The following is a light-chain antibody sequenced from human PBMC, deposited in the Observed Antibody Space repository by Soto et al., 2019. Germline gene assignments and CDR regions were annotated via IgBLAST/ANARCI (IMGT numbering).Light chain of an antibody. Sequence: DIQMTQSPSTLSASVGDRVTITCRASQTISSWLAWFQQKPGKAPKLLIYEASNLQSGVPSRFSGSGSGTDFTLTISRLEREDFALYYCQQYGGSAITFGQGTRLEIK. CDR1: QTISSW. V-gene: IGKV1-5*03. CDR2: EAS. J-gene: IGKJ5*01. CDR3: QQYGGSAIT.